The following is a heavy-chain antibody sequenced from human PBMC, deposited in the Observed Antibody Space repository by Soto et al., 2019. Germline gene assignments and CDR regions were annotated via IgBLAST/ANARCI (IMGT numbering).Heavy chain of an antibody. J-gene: IGHJ4*02. CDR2: IWYDGSNI. CDR1: GFAFSIYG. D-gene: IGHD6-19*01. CDR3: ARDREQWLVGYYFDY. Sequence: LXLSFAASGFAFSIYGMHWVRQAPVRGLEWVAVIWYDGSNIYYADSVKGRFTISRDNSKDTLDLQMNSLRAEDTAVYYCARDREQWLVGYYFDYWGQGTLVTVSS. V-gene: IGHV3-33*01.